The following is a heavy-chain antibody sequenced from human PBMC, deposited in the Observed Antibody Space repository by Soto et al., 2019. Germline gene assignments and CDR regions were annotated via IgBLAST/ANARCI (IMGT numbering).Heavy chain of an antibody. D-gene: IGHD3-3*01. CDR3: ARGSGYDIGSRPNFDY. CDR1: GGTFSSYA. J-gene: IGHJ4*02. V-gene: IGHV1-69*13. CDR2: IIPIFGTA. Sequence: SVKVSCKASGGTFSSYAISWVRQAPGQGLEWMGGIIPIFGTANYAQKFQGRVTITADESTSTAYMELSSLRSEDTAVYYCARGSGYDIGSRPNFDYWGQGTLGTVSS.